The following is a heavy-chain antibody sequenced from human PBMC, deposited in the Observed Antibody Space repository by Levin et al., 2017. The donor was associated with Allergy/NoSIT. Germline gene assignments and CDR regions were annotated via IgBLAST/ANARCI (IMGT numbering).Heavy chain of an antibody. J-gene: IGHJ4*02. Sequence: EASVKVSCAASGFTFSSYAMSWVRQAPGKGLEWVSAISGSGGSTYYADSVKGRFTISRDNSKNTLYLQMNSLRAEDTAVYYCAKDPVLLWFGEREAGRTASYWGQGTLVTVSS. CDR2: ISGSGGST. V-gene: IGHV3-23*01. CDR1: GFTFSSYA. CDR3: AKDPVLLWFGEREAGRTASY. D-gene: IGHD3-10*01.